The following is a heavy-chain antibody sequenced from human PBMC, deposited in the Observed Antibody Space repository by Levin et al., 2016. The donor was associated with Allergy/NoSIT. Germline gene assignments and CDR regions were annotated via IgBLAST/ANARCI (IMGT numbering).Heavy chain of an antibody. Sequence: SETLSLTCTVSGGSISSYYWSWIRQPPGKGLEWIGYIYYSGSTNYNPSLKSRVTISVDTSKNQFSLKLSSVTAADTAVYYCARAFRSGWSRMQAFDIWGQGTMVTVSS. CDR1: GGSISSYY. CDR2: IYYSGST. V-gene: IGHV4-59*01. CDR3: ARAFRSGWSRMQAFDI. D-gene: IGHD6-19*01. J-gene: IGHJ3*02.